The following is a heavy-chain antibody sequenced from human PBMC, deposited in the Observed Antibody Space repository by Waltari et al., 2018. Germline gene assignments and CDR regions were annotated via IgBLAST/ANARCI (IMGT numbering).Heavy chain of an antibody. V-gene: IGHV4-34*01. CDR2: INHSGST. Sequence: QVQLQQWGAGLLKPSETLSLTCAVYGGSFSGYYWSWLRQPPGKGLEWIGEINHSGSTNYNPSLKSRVTISVDTSKNQFSLKLSSVTAADTAVYYCARVSLYYDFWSGYPLYYYYGMDVWGQGTTVTVSS. CDR1: GGSFSGYY. J-gene: IGHJ6*02. CDR3: ARVSLYYDFWSGYPLYYYYGMDV. D-gene: IGHD3-3*01.